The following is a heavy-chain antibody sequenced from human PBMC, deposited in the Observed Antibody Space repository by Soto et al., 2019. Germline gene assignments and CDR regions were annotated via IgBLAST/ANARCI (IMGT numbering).Heavy chain of an antibody. CDR3: ARLEGLATISYYFDY. Sequence: QLQLQESGPGLVKPSETLSLTCSVSGDSINSDNYYWGWIRQPPGKGLEWIGSIYYRGNTYYNPSRTTRVTISLDKSKSQFSLKLNSVTAADSAVYFCARLEGLATISYYFDYWGQGTLVTVSS. CDR2: IYYRGNT. V-gene: IGHV4-39*01. CDR1: GDSINSDNYY. J-gene: IGHJ4*02. D-gene: IGHD3-9*01.